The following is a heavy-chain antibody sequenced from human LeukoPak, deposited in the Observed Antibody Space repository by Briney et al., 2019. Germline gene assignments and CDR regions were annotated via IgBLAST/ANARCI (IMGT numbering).Heavy chain of an antibody. CDR2: IYYSGST. J-gene: IGHJ5*02. Sequence: PSETLSLTCTVSGGSISSYYWSWIRQPPGKGLEWIGYIYYSGSTNYNPSLKSRVTISVDKSKNQFSLKLSSVTAADTAVYYCAGLWFGELRDWFDPWGQGTLVTVSS. D-gene: IGHD3-10*01. V-gene: IGHV4-59*12. CDR3: AGLWFGELRDWFDP. CDR1: GGSISSYY.